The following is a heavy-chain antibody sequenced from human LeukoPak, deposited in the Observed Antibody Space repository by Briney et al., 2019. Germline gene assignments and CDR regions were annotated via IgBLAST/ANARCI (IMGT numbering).Heavy chain of an antibody. CDR3: AKSGGYYGSGNYMDV. CDR2: ISYDGSNK. Sequence: GRSLRLSCAASGFTFSSYAMHWVRQAPGKGLEWVAVISYDGSNKYYADSVKGRFTISRDNSKNTLYLQMNSLRAEDTAVYYCAKSGGYYGSGNYMDVWGKGTTVTVSS. V-gene: IGHV3-30*04. D-gene: IGHD3-10*01. CDR1: GFTFSSYA. J-gene: IGHJ6*03.